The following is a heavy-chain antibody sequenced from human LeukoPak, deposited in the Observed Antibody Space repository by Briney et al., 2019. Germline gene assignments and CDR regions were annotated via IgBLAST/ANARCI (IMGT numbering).Heavy chain of an antibody. Sequence: PGGSLRLSCAASGFTFSSYWMSWVRQAPGKGLEWVANIKQDGSEKYYVDSVKGRFTISRDNSKNTLYLQMNSLRAEDTAVFYCARRTLLRGVIIKDDYWGQGTLVTVSS. V-gene: IGHV3-7*01. CDR1: GFTFSSYW. CDR3: ARRTLLRGVIIKDDY. D-gene: IGHD3-10*01. CDR2: IKQDGSEK. J-gene: IGHJ4*02.